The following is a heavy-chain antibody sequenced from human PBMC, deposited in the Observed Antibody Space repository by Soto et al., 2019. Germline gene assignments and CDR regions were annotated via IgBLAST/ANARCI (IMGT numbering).Heavy chain of an antibody. CDR1: GGTFSSYA. CDR3: ARAPTRSSSGHYYCYYGMDV. Sequence: QVQLVQSGAEVKKPGSSVKVSCKASGGTFSSYAISWVRQAPGQGLEWMGGIIPIFGTANYAQKFQGRVTITADESTSTAYMELSSLRSEDTAVYYCARAPTRSSSGHYYCYYGMDVWGQGTTVTVSS. CDR2: IIPIFGTA. V-gene: IGHV1-69*12. J-gene: IGHJ6*02. D-gene: IGHD6-19*01.